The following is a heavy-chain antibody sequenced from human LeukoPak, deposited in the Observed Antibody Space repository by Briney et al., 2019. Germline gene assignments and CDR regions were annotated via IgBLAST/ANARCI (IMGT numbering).Heavy chain of an antibody. Sequence: GGSLRLSCAASGFTFSHYAMYWVRQPPGKGLEYFSAVHSDGVSTYYADSVKVRFTISRDNSKNTLYLQMSSLRADDTAVYYCVKGREGYFGDYWGQGTLVTVSS. CDR3: VKGREGYFGDY. CDR1: GFTFSHYA. D-gene: IGHD2/OR15-2a*01. CDR2: VHSDGVST. V-gene: IGHV3-64D*08. J-gene: IGHJ4*02.